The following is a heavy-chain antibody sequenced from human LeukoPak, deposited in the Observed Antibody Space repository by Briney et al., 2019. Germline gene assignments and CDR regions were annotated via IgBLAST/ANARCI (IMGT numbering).Heavy chain of an antibody. D-gene: IGHD6-19*01. CDR2: ISYDGSNK. CDR1: GFTFSGYA. V-gene: IGHV3-30-3*01. J-gene: IGHJ4*02. CDR3: ASGYTSGFSSGQSLDY. Sequence: HTGGSLRLSCAASGFTFSGYAMHWVRQAPGKGLEWVAVISYDGSNKYYADSVKGRFTISRDNSKNTLYLQMNSLRTEDTAVYYCASGYTSGFSSGQSLDYWGQGTLVTVSS.